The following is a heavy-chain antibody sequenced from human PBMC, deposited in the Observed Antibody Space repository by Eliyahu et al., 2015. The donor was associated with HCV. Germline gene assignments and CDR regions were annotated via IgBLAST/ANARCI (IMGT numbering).Heavy chain of an antibody. CDR1: GFPFXNFY. Sequence: QVQLVESGGGLVQPGGSLRLSCAAPGFPFXNFYLHWVRQAPGKGLKWVAVISHDGSKKYYADSVKGRFTISRDDSKNTLFLQMNSLTPEDTAVYYCTRGGCSGGACSFGSNDDYWGQGTLVTVSS. V-gene: IGHV3-30-3*01. D-gene: IGHD2-15*01. J-gene: IGHJ4*02. CDR3: TRGGCSGGACSFGSNDDY. CDR2: ISHDGSKK.